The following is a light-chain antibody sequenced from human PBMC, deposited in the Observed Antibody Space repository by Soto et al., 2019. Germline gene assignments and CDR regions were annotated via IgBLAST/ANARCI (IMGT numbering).Light chain of an antibody. CDR3: NSYTSSGAVV. J-gene: IGLJ3*02. CDR2: DVT. Sequence: QSVLTQPASVSGSPGQSITISCTGTSSDVGGYNFVSWYQQHPGNAPKLIIYDVTSRPSGVSNRFSGSKSGNAASLTISGLQAEDEALYYCNSYTSSGAVVFGGGTKFTVL. V-gene: IGLV2-14*03. CDR1: SSDVGGYNF.